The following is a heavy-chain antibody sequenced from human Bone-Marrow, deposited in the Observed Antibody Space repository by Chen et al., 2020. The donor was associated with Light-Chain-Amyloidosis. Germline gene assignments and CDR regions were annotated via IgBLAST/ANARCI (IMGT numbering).Heavy chain of an antibody. CDR2: IYYSGST. D-gene: IGHD3-3*01. J-gene: IGHJ4*02. V-gene: IGHV4-39*07. Sequence: QLQLQESGPGLVKPSETLSLTCTVSGGSISSRSYYWVWIRQPPGKGLEWIGSIYYSGSTYYNPSLKSRVTISVDTSKNQFSLKLSSVTAADTAVYYCARATATYYDFWSGYYSFDYWGQGTLVTVSS. CDR3: ARATATYYDFWSGYYSFDY. CDR1: GGSISSRSYY.